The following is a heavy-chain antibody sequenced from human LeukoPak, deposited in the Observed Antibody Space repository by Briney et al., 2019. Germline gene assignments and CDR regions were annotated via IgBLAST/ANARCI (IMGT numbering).Heavy chain of an antibody. CDR1: GFSLNTRGVG. CDR3: AHRKNYYDSSVFDN. D-gene: IGHD3-22*01. Sequence: SGPMLVNPTQTLTLTCSFSGFSLNTRGVGVGWIRQPPGRALEWLALIYWDDDRRYSPSLKSRLTITKDTSKNQVVLTMTNMDPVDTATYFCAHRKNYYDSSVFDNWGQGTLVTVSS. V-gene: IGHV2-5*02. J-gene: IGHJ4*02. CDR2: IYWDDDR.